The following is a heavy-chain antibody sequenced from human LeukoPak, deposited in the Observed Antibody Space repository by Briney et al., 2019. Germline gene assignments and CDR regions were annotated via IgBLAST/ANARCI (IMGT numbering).Heavy chain of an antibody. CDR2: IGPSGSPI. J-gene: IGHJ4*02. CDR3: VRDRYYSFDY. Sequence: GGSLRLSCAVSGFTFSRYSMNWVRQAPGKGLEWLSYIGPSGSPIHYADSVKGRFTTSTDSAQNSLYLQMNSLRDEDTALYYCVRDRYYSFDYWGQGTVVTVSS. CDR1: GFTFSRYS. D-gene: IGHD1-26*01. V-gene: IGHV3-48*02.